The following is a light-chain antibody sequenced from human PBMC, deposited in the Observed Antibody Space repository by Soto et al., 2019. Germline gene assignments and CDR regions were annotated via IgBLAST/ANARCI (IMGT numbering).Light chain of an antibody. Sequence: QSALTQPASVSGSPGQSITISCTGTSSDVGGYNYVSWYQQHPGKAPKLLICNVTNRPSGVSNRFSGSKSGNTASLTISGLQTEDEADYYCSSFASSIPLVFGGGTKLTAL. CDR2: NVT. J-gene: IGLJ2*01. V-gene: IGLV2-14*03. CDR1: SSDVGGYNY. CDR3: SSFASSIPLV.